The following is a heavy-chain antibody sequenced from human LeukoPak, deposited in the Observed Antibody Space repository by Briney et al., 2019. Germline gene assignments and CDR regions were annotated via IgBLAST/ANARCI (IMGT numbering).Heavy chain of an antibody. CDR1: GFSISDYY. Sequence: GGSLRLSCGASGFSISDYYMSWIRQSPGKGLEWISYITSGAGSTKYADSVKGRFTISRDTAKNSVALQLNSLRAEDTAVYYCTRERRGTYYAFESWGQGTLVTVSS. J-gene: IGHJ4*02. CDR3: TRERRGTYYAFES. D-gene: IGHD3-16*01. V-gene: IGHV3-11*01. CDR2: ITSGAGST.